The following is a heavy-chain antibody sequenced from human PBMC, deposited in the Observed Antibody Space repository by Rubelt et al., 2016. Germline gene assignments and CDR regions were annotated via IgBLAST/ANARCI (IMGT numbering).Heavy chain of an antibody. J-gene: IGHJ4*02. CDR2: INHSGST. CDR3: ARARDIVVPPAEGYFDY. V-gene: IGHV4-34*01. D-gene: IGHD2-2*01. Sequence: QVQLQQWGAGLLKPSETLSLTCAVYGGSFSGYYWSWIRQPPGKWLEWIGEINHSGSTNYTPAPKGGVIISGDTSKNPFSLRLSSVTAADTAVYYCARARDIVVPPAEGYFDYWGQGTLVTVSS. CDR1: GGSFSGYY.